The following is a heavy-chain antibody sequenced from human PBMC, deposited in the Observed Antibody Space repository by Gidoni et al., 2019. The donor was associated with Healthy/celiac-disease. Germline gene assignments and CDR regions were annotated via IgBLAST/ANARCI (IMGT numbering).Heavy chain of an antibody. CDR2: IYYSGGT. V-gene: IGHV4-39*01. D-gene: IGHD1-26*01. CDR3: ARYLVGATTSYFDY. J-gene: IGHJ4*02. Sequence: QLQLQESGPGLVKPSETLSLTCTVSGGSISSSSYYWGWIRQPPGKGLEWIGSIYYSGGTYYNPSLKSRVTISVDTSKNQFSLKLSSVTAADTAVYYCARYLVGATTSYFDYWGQGTLVTVSS. CDR1: GGSISSSSYY.